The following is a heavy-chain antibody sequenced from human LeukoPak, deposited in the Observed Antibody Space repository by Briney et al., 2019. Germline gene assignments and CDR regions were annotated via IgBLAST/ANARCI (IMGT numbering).Heavy chain of an antibody. CDR1: GFTFTTYA. Sequence: GGSLRLSCAASGFTFTTYAMSWVRQAPGKGLEWVSAISGSGGSTYYADSVKGRFTISRENSKNTLCLQMNSLRAEDTAVYYCAKGYPYCSSTSCYRGDYYYGMDVWGQGTTVTVSS. CDR2: ISGSGGST. CDR3: AKGYPYCSSTSCYRGDYYYGMDV. V-gene: IGHV3-23*01. J-gene: IGHJ6*02. D-gene: IGHD2-2*02.